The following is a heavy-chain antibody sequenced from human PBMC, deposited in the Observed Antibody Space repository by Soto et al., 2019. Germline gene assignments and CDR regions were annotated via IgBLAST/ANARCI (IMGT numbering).Heavy chain of an antibody. D-gene: IGHD5-18*01. CDR1: GGTFCSYA. Sequence: SVKVSCKASGGTFCSYAISWVRQAPGQGLEWMGGIIPIFGTANYAQKFQGRITITADESTSTAYMELSSLRSEDTAVYYCARERQDRYGYVGGFDIWGQGTMVTVSS. V-gene: IGHV1-69*13. J-gene: IGHJ3*02. CDR3: ARERQDRYGYVGGFDI. CDR2: IIPIFGTA.